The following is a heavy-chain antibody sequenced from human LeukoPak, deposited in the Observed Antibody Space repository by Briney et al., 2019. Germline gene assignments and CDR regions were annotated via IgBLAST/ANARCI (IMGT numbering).Heavy chain of an antibody. CDR1: GGTFSSYT. Sequence: GAPVKVSCKASGGTFSSYTISWVRQAPGHRLEWMGRFIPILGIANYAQKFQGRVTITADKSTSTAYMELSSLRSEDTAVYYCARARRTYQLLLSWFDPWGQGTLVTVSS. CDR3: ARARRTYQLLLSWFDP. D-gene: IGHD2-2*01. V-gene: IGHV1-69*02. J-gene: IGHJ5*02. CDR2: FIPILGIA.